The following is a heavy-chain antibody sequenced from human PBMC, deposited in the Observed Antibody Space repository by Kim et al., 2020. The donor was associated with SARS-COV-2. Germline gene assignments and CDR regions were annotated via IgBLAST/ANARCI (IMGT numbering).Heavy chain of an antibody. Sequence: SETLSLTCTVSGGSISSSSYYWGWIRQPPGKGLEWIGSIYYSGSTYYNPSLKSRVTISVDTSKNQFSLKLSSVTAADTAVYYCARLVPLSAAGAPWGQGTLVTVSS. CDR2: IYYSGST. CDR3: ARLVPLSAAGAP. V-gene: IGHV4-39*01. CDR1: GGSISSSSYY. D-gene: IGHD6-13*01. J-gene: IGHJ5*02.